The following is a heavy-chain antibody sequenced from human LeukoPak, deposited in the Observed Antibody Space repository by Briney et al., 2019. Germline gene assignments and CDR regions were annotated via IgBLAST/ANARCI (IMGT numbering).Heavy chain of an antibody. Sequence: SETLSLTCTVSGGSISSSHYDWGWIRQPPRKGLEWIGSIYYSGTTYYNPSLESRVTISVDTSNNQFSLKLSSVTATDTAVYYCARGQRYSSSWYWFDTWGQGILVIVSS. V-gene: IGHV4-39*01. J-gene: IGHJ5*02. D-gene: IGHD6-13*01. CDR1: GGSISSSHYD. CDR2: IYYSGTT. CDR3: ARGQRYSSSWYWFDT.